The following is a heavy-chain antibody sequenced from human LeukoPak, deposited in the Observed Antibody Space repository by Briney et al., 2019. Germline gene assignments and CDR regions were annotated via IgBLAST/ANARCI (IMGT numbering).Heavy chain of an antibody. CDR1: GFTFSDYY. D-gene: IGHD2-2*01. V-gene: IGHV3-11*04. CDR2: ISSGSTI. CDR3: ARFPCSSTSCYGYYYYYMDV. Sequence: GGSLRLSCAASGFTFSDYYMSWIRQAPGKGLEWVSYISSGSTIYYADSVKGRFTISRDNAKNSLHLQMNSLRAEDTAVYYCARFPCSSTSCYGYYYYYMDVWGKGTTVTVSS. J-gene: IGHJ6*03.